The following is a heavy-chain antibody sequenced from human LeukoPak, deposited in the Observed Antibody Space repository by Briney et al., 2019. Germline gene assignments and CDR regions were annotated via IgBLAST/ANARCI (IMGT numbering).Heavy chain of an antibody. CDR3: AKDASRGYSGYDWAYYFDY. D-gene: IGHD5-12*01. J-gene: IGHJ4*02. CDR2: ISGSGGST. Sequence: GGSLRLSCAASGFTFSSYAMSWVRQAPGKGLEWVSAISGSGGSTYYADSVKGRFTISRDNSKNTLYLQMNSLGAEDTAVYYCAKDASRGYSGYDWAYYFDYWGQGTLVTVSS. CDR1: GFTFSSYA. V-gene: IGHV3-23*01.